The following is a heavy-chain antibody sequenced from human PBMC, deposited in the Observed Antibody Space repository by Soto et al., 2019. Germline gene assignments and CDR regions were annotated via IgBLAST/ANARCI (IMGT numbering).Heavy chain of an antibody. Sequence: SVKVSCKASGFTFTNSAVQWVRQARGQRLEWIGWIVVGSGNTNYAQKFQERVTITRDMSTSTAYMELSSLRSEDTAVYYCAALLTTGTTLSDYWGQGTLVTVSS. J-gene: IGHJ4*02. V-gene: IGHV1-58*01. CDR1: GFTFTNSA. CDR3: AALLTTGTTLSDY. CDR2: IVVGSGNT. D-gene: IGHD1-1*01.